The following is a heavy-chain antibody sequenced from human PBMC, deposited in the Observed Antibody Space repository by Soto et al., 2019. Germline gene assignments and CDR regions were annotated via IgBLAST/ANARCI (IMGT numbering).Heavy chain of an antibody. V-gene: IGHV3-11*01. Sequence: QLQLVESGGGLVKPGGSLRLSCAASGFTFNDFYMIWFRQAPGRGLEWLAYINNRGDDIYYADSVRGRFTISRDNGKNSLYLQMNSLRVEDTALYFCARDMSYGDFGRNWLDHWGQGTPVTVSA. CDR1: GFTFNDFY. D-gene: IGHD2-21*02. CDR2: INNRGDDI. CDR3: ARDMSYGDFGRNWLDH. J-gene: IGHJ5*02.